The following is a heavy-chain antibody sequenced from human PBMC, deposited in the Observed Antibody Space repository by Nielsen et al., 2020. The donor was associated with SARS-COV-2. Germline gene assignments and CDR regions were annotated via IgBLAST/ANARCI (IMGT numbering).Heavy chain of an antibody. CDR1: GGSFSGYY. Sequence: SETLSLTCAVYGGSFSGYYWGWIRQPPGKGLEWIGYIYYSGSTYYNPSLKSRVTISVDTSKNQFSLKLSSVTAADTAVYYCAGDYRRNYYYGMDVWGQGTTVTVSS. CDR2: IYYSGST. D-gene: IGHD4-11*01. CDR3: AGDYRRNYYYGMDV. V-gene: IGHV4-34*09. J-gene: IGHJ6*02.